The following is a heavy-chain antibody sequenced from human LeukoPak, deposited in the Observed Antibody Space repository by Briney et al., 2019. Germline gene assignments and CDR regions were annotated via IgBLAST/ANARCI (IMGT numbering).Heavy chain of an antibody. CDR3: ARGEGVAAAEDY. V-gene: IGHV3-21*01. Sequence: PGRSLRLSCAASGFTFSGYSMNWVRQAPGKGLEWVSSISSSSYIYYADSVKGRFTIYRDNAKNSLYLQMNSLRAEDTAVYYCARGEGVAAAEDYWGQGTLVTVSS. CDR2: ISSSSYI. D-gene: IGHD6-13*01. J-gene: IGHJ4*02. CDR1: GFTFSGYS.